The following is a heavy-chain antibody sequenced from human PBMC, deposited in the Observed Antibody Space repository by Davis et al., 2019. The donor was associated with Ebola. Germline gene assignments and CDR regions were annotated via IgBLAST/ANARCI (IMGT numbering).Heavy chain of an antibody. Sequence: AASVKVSYKASGYTFTRYGISWVRQAPGQGLEWMGWISAYNGNTNYAQNLQGRVTMTTDTSTSTAYMEVRSLGYDDTAVYYCARAVTMVLPSGWFDPWGQEPWSPSPQ. CDR3: ARAVTMVLPSGWFDP. CDR2: ISAYNGNT. CDR1: GYTFTRYG. J-gene: IGHJ5*02. V-gene: IGHV1-18*01. D-gene: IGHD3-10*01.